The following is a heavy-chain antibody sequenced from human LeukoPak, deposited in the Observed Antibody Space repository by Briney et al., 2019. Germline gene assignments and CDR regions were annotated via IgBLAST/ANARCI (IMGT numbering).Heavy chain of an antibody. J-gene: IGHJ3*02. CDR2: INHSGST. CDR1: GGSFSGYY. D-gene: IGHD2-2*01. Sequence: PSETLSLTCAVYGGSFSGYYWSWIRQPPGKGLEWIGEINHSGSTNYNPSLKSRVTISVDTSKNQFSLKLSSVTAADTAVYYCARDDHCSSTSFYRGALGVFDIWGQGTMVTVSS. V-gene: IGHV4-34*01. CDR3: ARDDHCSSTSFYRGALGVFDI.